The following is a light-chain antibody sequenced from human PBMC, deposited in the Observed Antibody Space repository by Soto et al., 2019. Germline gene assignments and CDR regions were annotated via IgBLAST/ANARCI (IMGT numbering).Light chain of an antibody. Sequence: DIVLTQPPATLSVSRGDSSTLSCRASQSVRSSFLAWYQTKPGQAPSLIIYGASTRATGIQARVIGILSWTEFTLTINSLKSEDLSVYYGQQYSNWPLTFGGGTKVDIK. V-gene: IGKV3-15*01. J-gene: IGKJ4*01. CDR3: QQYSNWPLT. CDR1: QSVRSSF. CDR2: GAS.